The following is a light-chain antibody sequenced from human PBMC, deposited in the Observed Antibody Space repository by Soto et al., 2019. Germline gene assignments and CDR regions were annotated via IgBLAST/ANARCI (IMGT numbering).Light chain of an antibody. V-gene: IGKV3-20*01. CDR3: QYCGNSRYT. J-gene: IGKJ2*01. CDR2: GAF. CDR1: QSVRTSD. Sequence: EVVLTQSPGTLSLSPGERATLSCRASQSVRTSDVTWYQHQPGQAPRLLIYGAFNRATDIPDRFSGSGSGTDFTLTISRLEAEDFAVYYCQYCGNSRYTFGQGTRLEIK.